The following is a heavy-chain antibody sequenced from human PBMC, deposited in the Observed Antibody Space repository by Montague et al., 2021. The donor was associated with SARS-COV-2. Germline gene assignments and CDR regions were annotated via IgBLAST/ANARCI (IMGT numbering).Heavy chain of an antibody. Sequence: SETLSLTCTVSGGSLSSGLFHWGWIRQPPGKGLEWIGSIHNGGTTTNNPSLKSRVTLSADSSKNQFSLRLDSMTAADTAVYYCARHLAYCAGDCYPDYFDYWGLGTLVTVSS. D-gene: IGHD2-21*01. CDR1: GGSLSSGLFH. V-gene: IGHV4-39*01. CDR3: ARHLAYCAGDCYPDYFDY. CDR2: IHNGGTT. J-gene: IGHJ4*02.